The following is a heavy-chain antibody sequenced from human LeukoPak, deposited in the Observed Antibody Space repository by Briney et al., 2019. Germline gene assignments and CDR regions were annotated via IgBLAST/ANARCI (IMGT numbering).Heavy chain of an antibody. CDR3: ARAHHRRVYDYVWGSYPY. Sequence: GGSLRLSCAASGFTVSSNYMNWVRQAPGKGLEWVSHISSSSSTIYYADSVKGRFTISRDNAKNSLYLQMNSLRAEDTAVYYCARAHHRRVYDYVWGSYPYWGQGTLVTVSS. D-gene: IGHD3-16*02. CDR1: GFTVSSNY. J-gene: IGHJ4*02. CDR2: ISSSSSTI. V-gene: IGHV3-48*01.